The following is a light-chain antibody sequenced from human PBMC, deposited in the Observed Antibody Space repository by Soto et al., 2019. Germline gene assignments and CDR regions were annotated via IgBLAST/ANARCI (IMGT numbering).Light chain of an antibody. V-gene: IGLV2-14*03. Sequence: QFVLTQPASVSGSPGQSITISCTGTSSDVGGYNYVSWYQQHPDKAPRLMIYDVSNRPSGVSDRFSGSKSGDTASLTTSGLQAEDEADYYCTSFTSRHTYVFGTGTKVTV. CDR1: SSDVGGYNY. CDR2: DVS. J-gene: IGLJ1*01. CDR3: TSFTSRHTYV.